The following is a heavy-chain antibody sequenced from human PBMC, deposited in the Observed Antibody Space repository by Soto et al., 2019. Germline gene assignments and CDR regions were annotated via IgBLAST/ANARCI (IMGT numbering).Heavy chain of an antibody. CDR3: ARDLMVAATEPFDI. D-gene: IGHD2-15*01. V-gene: IGHV3-33*01. J-gene: IGHJ3*02. CDR2: IWYDGSNK. Sequence: QVQLVESGGGVVQPGRSLRLSCAASGFTFSSHGMHWVRQAPGKGLGWVAVIWYDGSNKYYVDSVKGRFTISRDSSKKMMYLQMNSLRAEDTALYYCARDLMVAATEPFDIWGQGTMVIVSS. CDR1: GFTFSSHG.